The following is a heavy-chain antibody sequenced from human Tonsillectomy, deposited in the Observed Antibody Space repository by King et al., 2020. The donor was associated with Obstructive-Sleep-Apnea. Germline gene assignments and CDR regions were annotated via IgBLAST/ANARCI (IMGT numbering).Heavy chain of an antibody. V-gene: IGHV4-34*01. CDR1: GGSFSGYY. CDR3: ARGFSGYYPLYYFDY. D-gene: IGHD3-22*01. J-gene: IGHJ4*02. Sequence: VQLQQWGAGLLKPSETLSLTCAVYGGSFSGYYWSWIRQPPGKGLEWIGEINHSGSTNYNPSLKSRVTISVDASKNQFSLQLSSVTAADTAVYYCARGFSGYYPLYYFDYWGQGTLVTVSS. CDR2: INHSGST.